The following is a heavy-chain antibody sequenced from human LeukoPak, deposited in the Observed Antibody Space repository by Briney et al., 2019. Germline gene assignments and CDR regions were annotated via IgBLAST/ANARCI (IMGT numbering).Heavy chain of an antibody. V-gene: IGHV3-23*01. D-gene: IGHD3-3*01. J-gene: IGHJ6*03. Sequence: GGSLRLSCAASGFTFSSYGMHWVRQAPGKGLEWVSAISGSGGSTYYADSVKGRFTISRDNSKNTLYLQMNSLRAEDTAVYYCAKGSSTIFGVVIPYYYYMDVWGKGTTVTVSS. CDR3: AKGSSTIFGVVIPYYYYMDV. CDR1: GFTFSSYG. CDR2: ISGSGGST.